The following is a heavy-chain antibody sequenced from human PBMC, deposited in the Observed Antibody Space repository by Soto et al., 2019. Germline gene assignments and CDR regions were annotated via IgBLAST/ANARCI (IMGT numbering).Heavy chain of an antibody. V-gene: IGHV1-2*04. CDR2: INPNSSGT. D-gene: IGHD2-21*02. Sequence: ASVKVSCKASGYTFTGYYIHWVRQAPGQGLECMGWINPNSSGTNYAQKFQGWVTLTRDTSISTAYMELSRLRCDDTAVYYCAREPVTASYYYYGMYVWGQGYRVTVAS. CDR1: GYTFTGYY. J-gene: IGHJ6*02. CDR3: AREPVTASYYYYGMYV.